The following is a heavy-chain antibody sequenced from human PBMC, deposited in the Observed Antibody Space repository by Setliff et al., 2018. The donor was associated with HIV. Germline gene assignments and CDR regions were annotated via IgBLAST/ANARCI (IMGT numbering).Heavy chain of an antibody. V-gene: IGHV3-74*03. D-gene: IGHD3-22*01. CDR1: GFIFNDYW. J-gene: IGHJ4*02. Sequence: PGGSLRLSCAACGFIFNDYWMHWVRQAPGKGLLWVSHINSDGSSTTYADSVKGRFTISRDNAKNTLYLQMNSLRAEDTAVYYCARVRAYYYDSRGYPDYWGQGTLVTVSS. CDR3: ARVRAYYYDSRGYPDY. CDR2: INSDGSST.